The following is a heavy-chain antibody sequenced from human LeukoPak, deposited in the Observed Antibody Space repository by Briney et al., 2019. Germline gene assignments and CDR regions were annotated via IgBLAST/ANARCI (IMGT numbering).Heavy chain of an antibody. D-gene: IGHD2/OR15-2a*01. CDR2: TYYRSKWYN. CDR3: AREREYFVGSDAFDI. Sequence: SQTLSLTCAISGDSVSSNSAAGNWIRQSPSRGLEWPGRTYYRSKWYNDYAVSVKSRITINPDTSKNQFSLQLNSVTPEDTAVYYCAREREYFVGSDAFDIWGQGTMVTVSS. CDR1: GDSVSSNSAA. J-gene: IGHJ3*02. V-gene: IGHV6-1*01.